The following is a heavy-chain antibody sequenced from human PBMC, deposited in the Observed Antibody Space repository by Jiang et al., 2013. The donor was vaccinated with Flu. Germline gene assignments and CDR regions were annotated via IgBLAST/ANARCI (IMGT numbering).Heavy chain of an antibody. CDR3: AKDTAWGIFGVVHLRP. CDR2: ISWNSGSI. V-gene: IGHV3-9*01. D-gene: IGHD3-3*01. J-gene: IGHJ5*02. Sequence: VQLVESGGGLVQPGRSLRLSCAAPGFTFDDYAMHWVRQAPGKGMEWVSGISWNSGSIGYADSVKGRFTISRDNAKNSLYLQMNSLRAEDTALYYCAKDTAWGIFGVVHLRPWGQGTLVTVSS. CDR1: GFTFDDYA.